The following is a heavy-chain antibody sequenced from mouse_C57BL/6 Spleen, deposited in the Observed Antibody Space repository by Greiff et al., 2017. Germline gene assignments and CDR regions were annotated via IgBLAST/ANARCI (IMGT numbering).Heavy chain of an antibody. CDR3: AISDESYFDY. CDR1: GYTFTDYY. D-gene: IGHD1-3*01. J-gene: IGHJ2*02. Sequence: EVQLQQSGPELVKPGASVKISCKASGYTFTDYYMDWVKQSHGKSLEWIGDINPNNGGTIYNQIFKGKATVTVDKTSSTAYMELRRLTSEDTADDYCAISDESYFDYWGQGTSVTVSS. CDR2: INPNNGGT. V-gene: IGHV1-18*01.